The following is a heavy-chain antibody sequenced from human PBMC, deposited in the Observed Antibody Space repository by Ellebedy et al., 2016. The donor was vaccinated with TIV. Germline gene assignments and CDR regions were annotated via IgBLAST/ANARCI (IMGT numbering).Heavy chain of an antibody. CDR2: LSGSGCSP. CDR1: GFAFSDYP. CDR3: ARDQYTVTTWPSPFDF. Sequence: PGGSLRLSCSASGFAFSDYPMNWVRQAPGKGLEWVSGLSGSGCSPYYADSVKGRFTISRDNSKNTLYLQMNSLRADDTAVFYCARDQYTVTTWPSPFDFWGQGTLVTVSS. D-gene: IGHD4-17*01. V-gene: IGHV3-23*01. J-gene: IGHJ4*02.